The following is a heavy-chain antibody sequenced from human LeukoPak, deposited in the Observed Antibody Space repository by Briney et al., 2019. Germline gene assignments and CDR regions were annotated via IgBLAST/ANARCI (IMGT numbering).Heavy chain of an antibody. V-gene: IGHV3-74*01. CDR3: VRDLQVWELQY. J-gene: IGHJ1*01. CDR2: ITPDGTGA. CDR1: GFTVSSNY. D-gene: IGHD1-26*01. Sequence: PGGSLRLSCAASGFTVSSNYMSWVRQAPGKGLEWVSRITPDGTGATYADSVKGRFTIFRDNAQNTVYLQMNSLRVEDTAVYYCVRDLQVWELQYWGQGTLVTVPS.